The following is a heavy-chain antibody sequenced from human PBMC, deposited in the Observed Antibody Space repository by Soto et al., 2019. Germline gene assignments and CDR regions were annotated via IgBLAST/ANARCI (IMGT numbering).Heavy chain of an antibody. CDR2: IYYTGST. V-gene: IGHV4-59*08. J-gene: IGHJ6*04. D-gene: IGHD5-12*01. CDR1: GGSISGYF. CDR3: ARYGYFPWDV. Sequence: QVQLQESGPGLVKPSETLSLTCTVSGGSISGYFWSWIRQPPGKGLEWIGYIYYTGSTNYNPSLKSRVTISVDTSRNQFSLNLRSVAAADTAVYFCARYGYFPWDVWGRGTTVTVSS.